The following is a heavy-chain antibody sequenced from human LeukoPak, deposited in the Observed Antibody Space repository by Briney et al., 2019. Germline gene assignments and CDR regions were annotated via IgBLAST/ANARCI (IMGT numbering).Heavy chain of an antibody. CDR1: GYTFTSYY. D-gene: IGHD2-2*01. CDR3: ARDACSSTIRSARRNWFDP. Sequence: ASVKVSCKASGYTFTSYYMHWVRQAPGLGLEWMGIINPSAGSTNYAQKFQGRVTMTRDTSTSTVYMELSSLRSEDTAVYYCARDACSSTIRSARRNWFDPWGQGTLVTVSS. J-gene: IGHJ5*02. V-gene: IGHV1-46*01. CDR2: INPSAGST.